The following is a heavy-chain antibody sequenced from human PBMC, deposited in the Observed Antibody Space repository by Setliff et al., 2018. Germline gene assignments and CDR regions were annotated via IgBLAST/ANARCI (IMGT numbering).Heavy chain of an antibody. CDR3: AREAATIGEFPLYYFDK. D-gene: IGHD3-10*01. CDR2: FHTGGAT. V-gene: IGHV4-61*09. J-gene: IGHJ4*02. CDR1: GGSISSGGFY. Sequence: SETLSLTCSVSGGSISSGGFYWSWIRQSAGRGLEWIGHFHTGGATDYNLSLKSRVTISLDSSKNQFSLRLSSVTAADAAVYFCAREAATIGEFPLYYFDKWGQGIPVTVSS.